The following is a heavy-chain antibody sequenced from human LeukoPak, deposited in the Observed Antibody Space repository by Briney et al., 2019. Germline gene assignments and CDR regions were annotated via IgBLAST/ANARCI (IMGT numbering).Heavy chain of an antibody. Sequence: QSGGSLRLSCAASGFIFTSYAMSWVRQAPGKGLERVSAISGSDGSTYYADSVKGRFTISRDNSKNTLYLQMNSLRAEDTAVYYCTKDRYSSSPNRYFQHWGQGTLVTVSS. D-gene: IGHD6-6*01. CDR1: GFIFTSYA. V-gene: IGHV3-23*01. J-gene: IGHJ1*01. CDR3: TKDRYSSSPNRYFQH. CDR2: ISGSDGST.